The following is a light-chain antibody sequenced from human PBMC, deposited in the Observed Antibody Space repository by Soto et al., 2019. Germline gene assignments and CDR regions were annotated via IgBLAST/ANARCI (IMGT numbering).Light chain of an antibody. J-gene: IGKJ5*01. V-gene: IGKV1-9*01. CDR3: QQLNSYPIT. CDR2: AAS. CDR1: QGISSY. Sequence: DIQLTQSPSFLSASVGDRVTITCRASQGISSYLAWYQQKPGKAPKLLIYAASTLQSGVPSRFSGSGSGTEFTLTISSLQTEDFATYYCQQLNSYPITFGQGKRREIK.